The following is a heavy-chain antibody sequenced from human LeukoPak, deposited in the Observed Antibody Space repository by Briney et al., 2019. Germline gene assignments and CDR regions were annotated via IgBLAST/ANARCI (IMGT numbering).Heavy chain of an antibody. J-gene: IGHJ4*02. CDR1: GGTFISYA. D-gene: IGHD3-22*01. V-gene: IGHV1-69*13. Sequence: SVKASCKASGGTFISYAISWVRQAPGQGLEWMGGIIPIFGTANYAQKFQGRVTITADESTSTAYMELSSLRSEDTAVYYCARAYDSSGYYYFHFFYWGQGTLVTASS. CDR3: ARAYDSSGYYYFHFFY. CDR2: IIPIFGTA.